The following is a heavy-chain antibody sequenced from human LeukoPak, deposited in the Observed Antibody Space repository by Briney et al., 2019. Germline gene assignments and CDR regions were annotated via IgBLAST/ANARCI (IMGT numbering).Heavy chain of an antibody. V-gene: IGHV4-59*01. J-gene: IGHJ6*02. Sequence: SETLSLTCTVSGGSISSYYWSWLRQPPGKGLEWIGYIYYSGSINYNPSLKSRVTISVDTSKNQFSLKLSSVTAADTAVYYCARDRRAHYYYGMDVWGQGTTVTVSS. CDR3: ARDRRAHYYYGMDV. CDR1: GGSISSYY. CDR2: IYYSGSI.